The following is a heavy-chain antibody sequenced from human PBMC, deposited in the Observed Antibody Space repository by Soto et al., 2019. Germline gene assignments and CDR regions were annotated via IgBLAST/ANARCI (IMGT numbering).Heavy chain of an antibody. D-gene: IGHD3-10*01. CDR2: IYYSGST. Sequence: PSETLSLTCTVSGGSISSYYWSWIRRPPGKGLEWIGYIYYSGSTNYNPSLKSRVTISVDTSKNQFSLKLSSVTAADTAVYYCAREYGSGSYSNWGQGTTVTVSS. J-gene: IGHJ6*02. V-gene: IGHV4-59*01. CDR3: AREYGSGSYSN. CDR1: GGSISSYY.